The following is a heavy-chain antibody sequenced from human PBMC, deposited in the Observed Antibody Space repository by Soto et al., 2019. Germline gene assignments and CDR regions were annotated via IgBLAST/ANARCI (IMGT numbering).Heavy chain of an antibody. Sequence: QVQLQESGPGLVKPSQTLSLTCTVSGGSISSGGYYWSWIRQHPGKGLEWIGYIYYSGSTYYNPSLKSRVTISVDTSKNQFSLKLSSVTAADTAVYYCARDLSRYCTNGVCMWYYMDVWGKGTTVTVSS. CDR2: IYYSGST. J-gene: IGHJ6*03. D-gene: IGHD2-8*01. CDR1: GGSISSGGYY. CDR3: ARDLSRYCTNGVCMWYYMDV. V-gene: IGHV4-31*03.